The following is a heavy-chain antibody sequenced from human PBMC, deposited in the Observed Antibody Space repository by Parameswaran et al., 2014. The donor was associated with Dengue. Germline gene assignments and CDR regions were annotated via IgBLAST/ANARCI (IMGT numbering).Heavy chain of an antibody. CDR3: VRVEIRGWLPSIDSALDYYRGMDV. Sequence: VRQMPGKGLEWVSLISYDGRIRYYADSVKGRFTVSRDNSQKTLYLQLNSLRTEDTAVYYCVRVEIRGWLPSIDSALDYYRGMDVWGQGTTVTVSS. J-gene: IGHJ6*02. V-gene: IGHV3-30*03. D-gene: IGHD5-18*01. CDR2: ISYDGRIR.